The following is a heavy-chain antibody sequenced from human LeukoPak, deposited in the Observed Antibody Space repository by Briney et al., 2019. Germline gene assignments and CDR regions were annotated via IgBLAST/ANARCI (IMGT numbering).Heavy chain of an antibody. J-gene: IGHJ4*02. CDR1: GHSVSSNSAA. Sequence: SQTLSLTCAISGHSVSSNSAAWTWIRQSPSRGLEWLGRTYYRSKWYNEYAISVKSPITINADTSKNQFSLHLNSVTPEDTAVYYCARELTGFDYWGQGTLVTVSS. CDR2: TYYRSKWYN. CDR3: ARELTGFDY. V-gene: IGHV6-1*01. D-gene: IGHD7-27*01.